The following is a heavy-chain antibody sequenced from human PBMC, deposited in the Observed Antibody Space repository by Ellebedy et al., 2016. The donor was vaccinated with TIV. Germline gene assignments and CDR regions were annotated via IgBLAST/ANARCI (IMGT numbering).Heavy chain of an antibody. Sequence: ASVKVSXXVSGYTLTELSMHWVRQAPGKGLEWMGGSDPEDGETIYAQKFQGRVTMTEDTSTDTAHMELSSLRSEDTAVYYCASPILYSSGWYFDYWGQGTLVTVSS. V-gene: IGHV1-24*01. CDR2: SDPEDGET. CDR1: GYTLTELS. CDR3: ASPILYSSGWYFDY. D-gene: IGHD6-19*01. J-gene: IGHJ4*02.